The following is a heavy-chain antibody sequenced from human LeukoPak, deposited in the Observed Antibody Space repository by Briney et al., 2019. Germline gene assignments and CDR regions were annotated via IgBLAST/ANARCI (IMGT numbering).Heavy chain of an antibody. CDR1: GYSFTSYW. CDR3: ARHLAAAGLRSAFDI. J-gene: IGHJ3*02. D-gene: IGHD6-13*01. V-gene: IGHV5-51*01. CDR2: IYPGDSDT. Sequence: GESLKISCKGSGYSFTSYWIGWVRQMPGKGLEWMGIIYPGDSDTRYSPSFQGQVTISADKSISTAYLQWSSLKASDTAMYYCARHLAAAGLRSAFDIWGQGTMVTVSS.